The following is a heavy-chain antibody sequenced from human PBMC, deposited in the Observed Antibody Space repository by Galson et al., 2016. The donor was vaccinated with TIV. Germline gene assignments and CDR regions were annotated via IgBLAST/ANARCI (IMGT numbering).Heavy chain of an antibody. V-gene: IGHV3-48*03. J-gene: IGHJ6*02. CDR2: ISSSGTTI. CDR1: GFTFGSYE. CDR3: ARPSRGDYDFWTKDHYGLDV. Sequence: SLRLSCAASGFTFGSYEMNWVRQAPKKGLEWVSYISSSGTTIYYADSVKGRLTISRDNAKNSLYLQMNSLRAEDTAVYYCARPSRGDYDFWTKDHYGLDVWGQGTTVTVS. D-gene: IGHD3-3*01.